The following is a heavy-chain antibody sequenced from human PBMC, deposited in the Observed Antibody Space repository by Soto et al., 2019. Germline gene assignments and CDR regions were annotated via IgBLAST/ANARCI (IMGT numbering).Heavy chain of an antibody. CDR3: AREGRGKKAGYNGLVSLGY. D-gene: IGHD2-2*02. Sequence: QVQLVQSGAEVKTPGSSLKVSCKVSGSRFSNYVISWVRQAPGHGLEWLGRTIPIFNSTKYAQSFQGRVTITAAKSTSTASLELSSLRSDETAVYYCAREGRGKKAGYNGLVSLGYWGQGTLVTVSS. CDR2: TIPIFNST. CDR1: GSRFSNYV. J-gene: IGHJ4*02. V-gene: IGHV1-69*06.